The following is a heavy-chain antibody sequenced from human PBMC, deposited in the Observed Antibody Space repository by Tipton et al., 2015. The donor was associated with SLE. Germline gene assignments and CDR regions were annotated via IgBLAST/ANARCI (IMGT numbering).Heavy chain of an antibody. CDR2: IYNRGGT. V-gene: IGHV4-59*08. D-gene: IGHD3-16*01. Sequence: GLVKPSETLSLTCTVSGVSMSSYYWTWIRQPPGKGLEWVGNIYNRGGTNYNPSLKSRVTISVDTSKIHFSLNLSSVTAADTAVYYCARQRTIGGKDYGMDVWGQGTTVTVSS. CDR3: ARQRTIGGKDYGMDV. J-gene: IGHJ6*02. CDR1: GVSMSSYY.